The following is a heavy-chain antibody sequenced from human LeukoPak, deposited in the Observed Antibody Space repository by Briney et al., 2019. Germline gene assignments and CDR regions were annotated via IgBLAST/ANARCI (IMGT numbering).Heavy chain of an antibody. Sequence: GGSLRLSCAASGFTFSAYWIHWVRQAPGKGLEWVSLIYSGSSTYYADSVKGRFTISRDKSKNTLYLQMSSLRVEDTAVYYCASGITMVRGPTHFDYWGQGTLVTVSS. J-gene: IGHJ4*02. V-gene: IGHV3-66*01. CDR3: ASGITMVRGPTHFDY. CDR2: IYSGSST. D-gene: IGHD3-10*01. CDR1: GFTFSAYW.